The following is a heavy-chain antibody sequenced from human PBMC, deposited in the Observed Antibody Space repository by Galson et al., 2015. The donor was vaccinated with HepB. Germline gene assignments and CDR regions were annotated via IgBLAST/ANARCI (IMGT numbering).Heavy chain of an antibody. CDR1: GYTFTGYY. D-gene: IGHD3-10*01. CDR2: INPNSGGT. J-gene: IGHJ4*02. CDR3: AREFGHYSSGSYYEGGFDY. V-gene: IGHV1-2*04. Sequence: SVKVSCKASGYTFTGYYMHWVRQAPGQGLEWMGWINPNSGGTNYAQKFQGWVTMTRDTSISTAYMELSRLRSDDTAVYYCAREFGHYSSGSYYEGGFDYWGQGTLVTVSS.